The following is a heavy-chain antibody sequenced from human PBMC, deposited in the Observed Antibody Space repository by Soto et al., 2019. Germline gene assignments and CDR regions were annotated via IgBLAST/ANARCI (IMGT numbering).Heavy chain of an antibody. CDR1: GGSISSYY. CDR2: IYYSGST. Sequence: SETLSLTCTVSGGSISSYYWSWIRQPPGKGLEWIGYIYYSGSTNYNPSLKSRVTISVDTSKNQFSLKLSSVTAADTAVYYCARDKAIFGVGRNYYYYGMDVWGQGTTVTVSS. V-gene: IGHV4-59*01. D-gene: IGHD3-3*01. CDR3: ARDKAIFGVGRNYYYYGMDV. J-gene: IGHJ6*02.